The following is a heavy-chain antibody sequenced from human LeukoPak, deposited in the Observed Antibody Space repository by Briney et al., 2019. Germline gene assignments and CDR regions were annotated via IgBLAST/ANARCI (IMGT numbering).Heavy chain of an antibody. D-gene: IGHD4-17*01. CDR1: GFTFSSYG. CDR3: ARDLATTKFHY. Sequence: GGSLRLSCAASGFTFSSYGMHWVRQAPGKGLEWVAVISYDGSNKYYADSVKGRFTISRDNSKNSLYLQMNSLRAEDTAVYYCARDLATTKFHYWGQGTLVTVSS. V-gene: IGHV3-30*03. CDR2: ISYDGSNK. J-gene: IGHJ4*02.